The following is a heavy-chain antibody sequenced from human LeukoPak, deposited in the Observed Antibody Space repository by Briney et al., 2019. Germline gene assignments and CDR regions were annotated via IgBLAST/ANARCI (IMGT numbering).Heavy chain of an antibody. V-gene: IGHV4-59*01. CDR3: ARVEIRYSGSYLYYFDY. J-gene: IGHJ4*02. CDR2: IYYSGST. CDR1: GGSISSYY. Sequence: PSETLSLTCTVSGGSISSYYWSWIRQPPGKGLEWIGYIYYSGSTNYNPSLKSRVTISVDTSKNQFSLKLSPVTAADTAVYYCARVEIRYSGSYLYYFDYWGQGTLVTVSS. D-gene: IGHD1-26*01.